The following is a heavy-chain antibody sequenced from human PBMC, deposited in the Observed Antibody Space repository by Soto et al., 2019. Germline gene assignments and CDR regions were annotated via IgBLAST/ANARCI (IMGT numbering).Heavy chain of an antibody. CDR1: GFTFGNFG. D-gene: IGHD6-13*01. CDR2: ISSDGSRK. CDR3: ARGCSGGTNCFYFDF. V-gene: IGHV3-30*03. J-gene: IGHJ4*02. Sequence: QVQLVESGGGVVQPGRSLRLSCAASGFTFGNFGIHWVRQAPGKGLEWVADISSDGSRKFYADSVKGRFTISRDNSKNTLYLHMHILRSEDPAVYFCARGCSGGTNCFYFDFWGQGILVTVSS.